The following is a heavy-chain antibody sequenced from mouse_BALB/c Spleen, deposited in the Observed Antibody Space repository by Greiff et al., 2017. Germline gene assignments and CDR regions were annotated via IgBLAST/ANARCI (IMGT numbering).Heavy chain of an antibody. D-gene: IGHD2-10*02. Sequence: EVKLVESGGGLVQPGGSRKLSCAASGFTFSSFGMHWVRQAPEKGLEWVAYISSGSSTIYYADTVKGRFTISRDNPKNTLFLQMTSLRSEDTAMYYCARSRYGNYVLDYWGQGTTLTVSS. J-gene: IGHJ2*01. V-gene: IGHV5-17*02. CDR1: GFTFSSFG. CDR3: ARSRYGNYVLDY. CDR2: ISSGSSTI.